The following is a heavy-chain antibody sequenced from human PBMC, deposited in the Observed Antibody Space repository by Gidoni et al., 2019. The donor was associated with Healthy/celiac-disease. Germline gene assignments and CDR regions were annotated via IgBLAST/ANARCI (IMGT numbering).Heavy chain of an antibody. J-gene: IGHJ6*02. D-gene: IGHD6-6*01. CDR3: ASHERSIAARPHYYYGMDV. Sequence: QVQLVQSGAEVKKPGSSVKVSCKASGGTFSSYTISWVRQAPGQGLEWMGRIIPILGIANYAQKFQGRVTITADKSTITAYMELSSLRSEDTAVYYCASHERSIAARPHYYYGMDVWGQGTTVTVSS. V-gene: IGHV1-69*02. CDR1: GGTFSSYT. CDR2: IIPILGIA.